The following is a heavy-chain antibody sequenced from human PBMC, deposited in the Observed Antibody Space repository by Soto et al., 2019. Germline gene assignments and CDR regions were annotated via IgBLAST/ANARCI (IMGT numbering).Heavy chain of an antibody. Sequence: AAVKVSCKASGYTFTSYGISWVRQAPGQGLEWMGWISAYNGNTNYAQKLQGRVTMTTDTSTSTAYMELRSLRPDDTAVYYCARASLDFDMWSGYYWFEPWGQGTLDTVS. CDR3: ARASLDFDMWSGYYWFEP. J-gene: IGHJ5*02. D-gene: IGHD3-3*01. CDR2: ISAYNGNT. V-gene: IGHV1-18*01. CDR1: GYTFTSYG.